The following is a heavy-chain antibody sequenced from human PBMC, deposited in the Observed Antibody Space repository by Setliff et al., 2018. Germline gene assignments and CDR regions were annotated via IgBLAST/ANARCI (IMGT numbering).Heavy chain of an antibody. CDR3: AKSSGSSSSTNLEY. D-gene: IGHD6-6*01. Sequence: SGGSLRLSCTTSGFTFFSYTMNWVRQAPGKGLEWVSAITDDGGTTHYAGSVKGRFTIARDNSNSTLYLQMNSLRVEDTALYYCAKSSGSSSSTNLEYLGPGTLVTVSS. J-gene: IGHJ4*02. CDR1: GFTFFSYT. V-gene: IGHV3-23*01. CDR2: ITDDGGTT.